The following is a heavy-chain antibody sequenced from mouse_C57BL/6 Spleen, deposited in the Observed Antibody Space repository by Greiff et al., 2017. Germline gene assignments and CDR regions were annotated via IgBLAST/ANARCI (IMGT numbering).Heavy chain of an antibody. J-gene: IGHJ4*01. CDR1: GYAFSSYW. Sequence: QVQLQQSGAELVKPGASVKISCKASGYAFSSYWMNWVKQRPGKGLEWIGQIYPGDGDTNYNGKFKGKATLTADKSSSTAYIQLSSLTSEDSAVYFCARYDVRYYAMDYWGQGTSVTVSS. CDR2: IYPGDGDT. CDR3: ARYDVRYYAMDY. D-gene: IGHD2-12*01. V-gene: IGHV1-80*01.